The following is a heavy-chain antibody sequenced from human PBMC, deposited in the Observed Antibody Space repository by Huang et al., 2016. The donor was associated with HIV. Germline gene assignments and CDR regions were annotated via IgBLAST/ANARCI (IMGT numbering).Heavy chain of an antibody. D-gene: IGHD3-10*01. V-gene: IGHV1-8*01. CDR3: ARGFGINYNHEAFDV. CDR1: GYTFTNYD. CDR2: RNPKSGNV. J-gene: IGHJ3*01. Sequence: QIQLAQSGAEVKKPGASVKVTRKASGYTFTNYDINWVRQASGQGLEGIVWRNPKSGNVGYTKKFPVRVAILRNSSINTSYLEVTSLTSEDTAVYYCARGFGINYNHEAFDVWGQGTMVTVSS.